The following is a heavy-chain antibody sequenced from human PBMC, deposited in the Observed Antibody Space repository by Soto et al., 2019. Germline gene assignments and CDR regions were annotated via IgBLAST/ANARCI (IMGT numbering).Heavy chain of an antibody. Sequence: EVLLQQSGAEAREPGGVVKMSCAVSGITFSDLHMHWVKQAPGKGLEWVGLVEVENDDRLYAEKYRGRPNINTNTSRHRSYMELASLTSDDTAIYFCAAVRGSLGSLSFDYWGQGTPVTVSA. CDR3: AAVRGSLGSLSFDY. V-gene: IGHV1-69-2*01. CDR2: VEVENDDR. CDR1: GITFSDLH. D-gene: IGHD1-26*01. J-gene: IGHJ4*02.